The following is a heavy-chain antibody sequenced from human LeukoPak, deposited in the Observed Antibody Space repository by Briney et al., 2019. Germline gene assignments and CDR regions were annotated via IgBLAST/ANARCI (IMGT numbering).Heavy chain of an antibody. D-gene: IGHD2-21*01. J-gene: IGHJ3*01. V-gene: IGHV3-7*03. CDR1: GVIFRSYW. CDR2: INRDRGVE. Sequence: GGSLRLSCAASGVIFRSYWMTWVRQTPGEGLEWVANINRDRGVEHYAESVNGRFTVSSDNAKNSLYLQMNSLRAEDTAVYYCARDFNPYCGTTCYFDAFDVWGQGTLVTVSS. CDR3: ARDFNPYCGTTCYFDAFDV.